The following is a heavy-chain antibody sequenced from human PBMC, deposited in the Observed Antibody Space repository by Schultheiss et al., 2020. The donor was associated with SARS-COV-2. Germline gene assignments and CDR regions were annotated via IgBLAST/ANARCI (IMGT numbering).Heavy chain of an antibody. Sequence: GGSLRLSCAASGFTFSSYAMSWVRQAPGKGLEWVSAISGSGGSTYYADSVKGRFTISRDNSKNTLYLQMNSLRAEDTAVYYCAKDRGLVVPAARSPYYFDYWGQGTLVTVSS. J-gene: IGHJ4*02. CDR2: ISGSGGST. D-gene: IGHD2-2*01. CDR3: AKDRGLVVPAARSPYYFDY. V-gene: IGHV3-23*01. CDR1: GFTFSSYA.